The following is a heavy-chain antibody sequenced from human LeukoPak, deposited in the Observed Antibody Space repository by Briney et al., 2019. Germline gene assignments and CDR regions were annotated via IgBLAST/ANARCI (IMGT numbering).Heavy chain of an antibody. CDR2: INPNSGGT. J-gene: IGHJ5*02. CDR1: GYTFTGYY. V-gene: IGHV1-2*02. D-gene: IGHD2-15*01. CDR3: ARAGYCSGGSCLNWFDP. Sequence: EASVKVSRKASGYTFTGYYMHWVRQAPGQGLEWMGWINPNSGGTNYAQKFQGRVTMTRDTSISTAYMELSRLRSDDTAVYYCARAGYCSGGSCLNWFDPWGQGTLVTVSS.